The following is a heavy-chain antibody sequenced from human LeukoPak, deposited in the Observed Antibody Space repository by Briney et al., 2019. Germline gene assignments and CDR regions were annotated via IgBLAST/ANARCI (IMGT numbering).Heavy chain of an antibody. D-gene: IGHD5-18*01. J-gene: IGHJ4*02. V-gene: IGHV4-59*11. CDR2: IYDSWNT. Sequence: SETLSLTCTVSSGSINNHYWSWIRQPPGKGLEWIGYIYDSWNTNYNPSLKSRVTIPIDTSKNQFSLNLTSVTAADTAVYYCARDQIGYGLDYWGQGTLVTVSS. CDR1: SGSINNHY. CDR3: ARDQIGYGLDY.